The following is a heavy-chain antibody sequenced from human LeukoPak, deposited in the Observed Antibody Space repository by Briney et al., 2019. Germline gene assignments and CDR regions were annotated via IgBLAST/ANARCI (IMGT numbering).Heavy chain of an antibody. CDR1: GFTFSNYR. V-gene: IGHV3-7*01. CDR2: IKQDGSEK. J-gene: IGHJ4*02. CDR3: AREVSPRESIAAAGGIDH. Sequence: GGSLRLSCGASGFTFSNYRMSWVRQAPGKGLEWVANIKQDGSEKYYVDSVKGRFTISRDNAKDSLFLQMNSLRAEDTAVYYCAREVSPRESIAAAGGIDHWGQGTLVTVSS. D-gene: IGHD6-13*01.